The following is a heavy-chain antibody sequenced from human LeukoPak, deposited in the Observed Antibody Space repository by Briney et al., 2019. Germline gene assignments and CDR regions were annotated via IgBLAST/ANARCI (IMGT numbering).Heavy chain of an antibody. CDR2: VDPEDGET. D-gene: IGHD2-2*01. CDR1: GYTFTDYY. J-gene: IGHJ4*02. Sequence: ASVKISCKVSGYTFTDYYMHWVQQAPGKGLEWMGLVDPEDGETIYAEKFQGRVTITADTSTDTAYMELSSLRSEDTAVYYCAIGYCSSTSCYASFDYWGQGTLVTVSS. V-gene: IGHV1-69-2*01. CDR3: AIGYCSSTSCYASFDY.